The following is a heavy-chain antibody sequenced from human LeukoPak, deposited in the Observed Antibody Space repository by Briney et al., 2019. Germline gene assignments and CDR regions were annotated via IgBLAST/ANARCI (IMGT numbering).Heavy chain of an antibody. V-gene: IGHV3-23*01. J-gene: IGHJ4*02. CDR1: GFTFTYYA. D-gene: IGHD3-10*01. Sequence: GGSLRLSCTASGFTFTYYAMSWVRQAPGEGLEWDSAMSGYGGGYKYYADSVRGRFTISRVNSKNTLYLEMSSLRAEDTAVYYCAKDLTSGSGSYDYWGQGTLVTVSS. CDR3: AKDLTSGSGSYDY. CDR2: MSGYGGGYK.